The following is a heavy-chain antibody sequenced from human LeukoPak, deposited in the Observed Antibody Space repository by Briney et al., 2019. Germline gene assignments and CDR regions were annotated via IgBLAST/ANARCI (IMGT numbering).Heavy chain of an antibody. V-gene: IGHV3-23*01. D-gene: IGHD6-19*01. Sequence: GGSLRLSCAASGFTFSSYAMSWVRQAPGKGLEWVSAISGSGGSTYYADSVKGLFTISRDNSNNTLYLQMTRLRADTPAVYYFAKDWKVCSGWSTDYWGQGTLVTLPS. CDR2: ISGSGGST. J-gene: IGHJ4*02. CDR1: GFTFSSYA. CDR3: AKDWKVCSGWSTDY.